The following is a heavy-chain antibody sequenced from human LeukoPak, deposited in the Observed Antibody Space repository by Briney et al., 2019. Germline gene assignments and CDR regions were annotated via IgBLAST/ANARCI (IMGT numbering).Heavy chain of an antibody. CDR2: MNPNSGNT. D-gene: IGHD6-13*01. V-gene: IGHV1-8*01. CDR1: GYTFTSYD. Sequence: ASVKVSCTASGYTFTSYDINWVRQATGQGLEWMGWMNPNSGNTGYAQKFQGRVTMTRNTSISTAYMELSSLRSEDTAVYYCATTRSGRYSSSWSPPNGMDVWGQGTTVTVSS. J-gene: IGHJ6*02. CDR3: ATTRSGRYSSSWSPPNGMDV.